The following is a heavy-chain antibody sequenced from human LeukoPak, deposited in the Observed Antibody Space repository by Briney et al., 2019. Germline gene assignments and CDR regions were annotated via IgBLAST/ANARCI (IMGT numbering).Heavy chain of an antibody. J-gene: IGHJ3*02. D-gene: IGHD3-9*01. Sequence: GRSLRLSCAASGFTFSSYAMHWVRQAPGKGLEWVAVISYDGSNKYYADSVKGRFTISRDNAKNSLYLQMNSLRAEDTAVYYCARDPASDYDILTGYYGPAFDIWGQGTMVTVSS. CDR3: ARDPASDYDILTGYYGPAFDI. CDR2: ISYDGSNK. CDR1: GFTFSSYA. V-gene: IGHV3-30*04.